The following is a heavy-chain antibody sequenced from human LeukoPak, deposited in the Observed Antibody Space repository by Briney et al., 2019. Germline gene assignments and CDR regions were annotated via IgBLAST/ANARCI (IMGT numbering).Heavy chain of an antibody. CDR1: GDSASANSPS. CDR3: ARSAIILGVSFDL. Sequence: SQTLSLSSVIPGDSASANSPSWNWVRQSPSRGLEWLGRTYYRSKWYNEYAVSVKSRMTINPDTSKNQFSLQVNSVTPEDTAVYYCARSAIILGVSFDLWGQGTLVTVSS. CDR2: TYYRSKWYN. J-gene: IGHJ4*02. D-gene: IGHD3-3*02. V-gene: IGHV6-1*01.